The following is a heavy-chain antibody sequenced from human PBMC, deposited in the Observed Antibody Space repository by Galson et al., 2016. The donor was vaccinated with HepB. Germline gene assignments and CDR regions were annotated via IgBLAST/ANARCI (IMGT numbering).Heavy chain of an antibody. Sequence: SLRLSCAASGFTFSNYGMNWVRQAPGKGLEWVSAITGSGDSPYYADSVKGRFTISRDNSKNTLYLQMNSLRAEDTAVYYCAKDGWRSSVGYFYYYGLDVWGQGTTVTVSS. CDR1: GFTFSNYG. D-gene: IGHD3-16*01. V-gene: IGHV3-23*01. CDR2: ITGSGDSP. J-gene: IGHJ6*02. CDR3: AKDGWRSSVGYFYYYGLDV.